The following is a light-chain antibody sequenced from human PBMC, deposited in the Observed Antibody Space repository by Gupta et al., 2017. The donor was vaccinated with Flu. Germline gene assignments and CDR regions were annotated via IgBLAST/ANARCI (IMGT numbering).Light chain of an antibody. CDR1: QNIDGW. V-gene: IGKV1-5*03. Sequence: ISCRASQNIDGWLAWYQLKPGKAPKLLIYKASSLENGVPSRFSGSGSGTIFTLTITGLQRDDSATYFCQQYFRYRTFGQGTKMEIK. J-gene: IGKJ1*01. CDR2: KAS. CDR3: QQYFRYRT.